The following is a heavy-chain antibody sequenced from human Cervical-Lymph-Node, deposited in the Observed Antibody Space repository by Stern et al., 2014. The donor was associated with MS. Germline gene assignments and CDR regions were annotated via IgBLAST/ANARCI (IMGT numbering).Heavy chain of an antibody. CDR1: GYTFTSYD. Sequence: QVQLVESGAEVKKPGASVKVSCKTSGYTFTSYDINWVRQATGQVLEWVGWMNPNSGNTGYAQKFQGRVTMTRSTSINTAYMELSSLRSEDTAVYYCARTNGDLDYWGQGTLVTVSS. J-gene: IGHJ4*02. D-gene: IGHD4-17*01. CDR2: MNPNSGNT. CDR3: ARTNGDLDY. V-gene: IGHV1-8*01.